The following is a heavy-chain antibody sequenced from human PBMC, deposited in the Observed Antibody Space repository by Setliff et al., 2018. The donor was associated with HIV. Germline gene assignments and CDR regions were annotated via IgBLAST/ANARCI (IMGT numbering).Heavy chain of an antibody. CDR1: GYTFTSYD. V-gene: IGHV1-8*02. Sequence: ASVKVSCKASGYTFTSYDINWVRQATGQGLEWMGWMNPNSGNTVYAQKFQGRVTMTRNTSISTAYMELSSLRSEDTAVYYCARGSSYSSSWYVFRPQALNDAFDIWAQGTMVTVSS. D-gene: IGHD6-13*01. J-gene: IGHJ3*02. CDR2: MNPNSGNT. CDR3: ARGSSYSSSWYVFRPQALNDAFDI.